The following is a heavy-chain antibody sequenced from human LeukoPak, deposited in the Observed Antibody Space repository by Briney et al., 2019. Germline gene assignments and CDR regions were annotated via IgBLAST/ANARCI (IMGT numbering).Heavy chain of an antibody. CDR3: ARLGSAAGGSRYFDY. Sequence: SETLSLTCTVSGGSISSGSYYWSWIRQPAGKGLDWIGRIYTTGSTNYNPSLKSRVTISVDTSENQFSLILSSVTAADTAVYYCARLGSAAGGSRYFDYWGQGTLVTVSS. CDR2: IYTTGST. D-gene: IGHD6-13*01. V-gene: IGHV4-61*02. CDR1: GGSISSGSYY. J-gene: IGHJ4*02.